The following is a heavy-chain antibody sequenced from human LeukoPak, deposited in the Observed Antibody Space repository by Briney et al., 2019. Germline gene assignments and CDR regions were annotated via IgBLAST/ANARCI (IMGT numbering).Heavy chain of an antibody. Sequence: SETLSLTCTVSGGSISSGGYYWSWIRQHPGKGLEWIGYIYYSGSTYYNPSLKSRVTISVDTSKNQFSLKLSSVTAADTAVYYCARGRLGRGGYSGYETGVVFIAVAYPLDYWGQGTLVTVSS. V-gene: IGHV4-31*03. CDR1: GGSISSGGYY. CDR3: ARGRLGRGGYSGYETGVVFIAVAYPLDY. J-gene: IGHJ4*02. CDR2: IYYSGST. D-gene: IGHD5-12*01.